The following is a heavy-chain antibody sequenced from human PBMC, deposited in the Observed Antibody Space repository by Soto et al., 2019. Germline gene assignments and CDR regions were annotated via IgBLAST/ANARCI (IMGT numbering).Heavy chain of an antibody. Sequence: QVQLQESGPGLVKPSETLSLICTVSGGSISNYYWSWIRQPPGKGLEWIGDIYYTGSTKNRPSHESRFTLSVDTSKNQFSLYLRAVTSADTAIYYCARNMVTYGDYVRGFDFWGQGTLVTVSS. CDR1: GGSISNYY. CDR3: ARNMVTYGDYVRGFDF. J-gene: IGHJ4*02. D-gene: IGHD4-17*01. V-gene: IGHV4-59*08. CDR2: IYYTGST.